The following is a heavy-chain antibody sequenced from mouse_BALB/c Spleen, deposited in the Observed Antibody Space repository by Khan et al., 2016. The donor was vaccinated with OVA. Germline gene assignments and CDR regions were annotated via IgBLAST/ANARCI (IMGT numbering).Heavy chain of an antibody. J-gene: IGHJ4*01. D-gene: IGHD1-1*01. V-gene: IGHV9-3-1*01. CDR3: ARTLYGSGYDYAMDY. CDR1: GYIFTNYG. CDR2: INTYTGEP. Sequence: QIQLVQSGPELKKPGETVKISCKASGYIFTNYGMTWVKQAPGKGLKWMGWINTYTGEPTYAADFKGRFAFSLETSANTAYLLINNLTNEDTATYFCARTLYGSGYDYAMDYWGQGTTVTVSS.